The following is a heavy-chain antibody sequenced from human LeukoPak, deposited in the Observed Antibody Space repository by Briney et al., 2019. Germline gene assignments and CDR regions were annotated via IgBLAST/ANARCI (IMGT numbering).Heavy chain of an antibody. V-gene: IGHV3-30*04. CDR2: ISYDGSNK. CDR1: GFAFSSFA. CDR3: ARVYCDSGFDY. D-gene: IGHD4-17*01. Sequence: PVRSLRLSCAASGFAFSSFAMHWVRQAPGKGLEWVAVISYDGSNKYYADSVKGRFTISRDNAKNSLYLQMNSLRAEDTAVYYCARVYCDSGFDYWGQGTLVTVSS. J-gene: IGHJ4*02.